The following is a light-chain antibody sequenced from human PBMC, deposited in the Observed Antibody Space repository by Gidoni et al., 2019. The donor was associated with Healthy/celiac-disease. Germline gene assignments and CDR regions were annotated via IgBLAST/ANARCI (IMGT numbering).Light chain of an antibody. Sequence: EIVLTQSPGTLSLSPGGRATLSCRASQSVSSSYLAWYQQKPGQAPRLLLYGASSRATGIPDRFSGSGSGTDFTLTISRLEPEDFALYYCHQYGSSRTFGQGTKVEIK. CDR1: QSVSSSY. J-gene: IGKJ1*01. CDR2: GAS. CDR3: HQYGSSRT. V-gene: IGKV3-20*01.